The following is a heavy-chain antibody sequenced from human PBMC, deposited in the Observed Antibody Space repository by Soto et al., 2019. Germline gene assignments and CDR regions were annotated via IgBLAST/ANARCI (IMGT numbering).Heavy chain of an antibody. D-gene: IGHD5-18*01. J-gene: IGHJ4*02. CDR2: IYSSGNT. V-gene: IGHV4-59*01. CDR1: GGSISTYY. Sequence: SETLSLTCTVSGGSISTYYWSWIRQPPGKGLEWIGYIYSSGNTNYNPSLKSRVTMSVDTSKNQFSLNLNSVTAADTAAYYCARDRGPHSYADYWGQGTLVTVSS. CDR3: ARDRGPHSYADY.